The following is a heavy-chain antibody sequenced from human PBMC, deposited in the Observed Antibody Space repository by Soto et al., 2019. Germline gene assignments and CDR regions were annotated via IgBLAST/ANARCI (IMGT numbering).Heavy chain of an antibody. CDR2: IRSKANSYAT. CDR3: IYPADSTDY. D-gene: IGHD2-21*02. Sequence: EVQLVESGGGLVQPGGSLKLSCAASGFTFSGSAMHWVRQASGKGLEWVGRIRSKANSYATTYAASVKGRFTISRDDSKHTAYLQMNCLKTEDTAVYFCIYPADSTDYWGQGTLVNVSS. V-gene: IGHV3-73*01. J-gene: IGHJ4*02. CDR1: GFTFSGSA.